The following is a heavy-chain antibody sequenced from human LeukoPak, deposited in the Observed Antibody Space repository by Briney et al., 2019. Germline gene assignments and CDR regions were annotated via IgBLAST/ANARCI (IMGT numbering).Heavy chain of an antibody. J-gene: IGHJ4*02. CDR2: FDLEDGET. CDR3: ATGGTYYYGNTSYHTFDY. D-gene: IGHD3-10*01. V-gene: IGHV1-24*01. CDR1: GYSLSELS. Sequence: GASVKVSCKVSGYSLSELSIHWVRQAPGKRLEWMGGFDLEDGETIYAQKFQGRVTMTEDTSTNTAKMELSSLRSDDTAVYYCATGGTYYYGNTSYHTFDYWGQGTLVTVSS.